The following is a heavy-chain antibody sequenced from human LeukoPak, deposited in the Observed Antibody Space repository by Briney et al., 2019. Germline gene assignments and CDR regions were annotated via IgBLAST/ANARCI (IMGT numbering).Heavy chain of an antibody. CDR3: ARHFSAVYYYDSSGYYYLDY. V-gene: IGHV5-51*01. Sequence: GESLKISCKGSGYSFTSYWIGWVRQMPGKGLEWMGIIYPGDSDTRYSPSFQGQVTISADKSISTAYLQWSSLKASDTAMYYCARHFSAVYYYDSSGYYYLDYWGQGTLVTVSS. D-gene: IGHD3-22*01. CDR1: GYSFTSYW. CDR2: IYPGDSDT. J-gene: IGHJ4*02.